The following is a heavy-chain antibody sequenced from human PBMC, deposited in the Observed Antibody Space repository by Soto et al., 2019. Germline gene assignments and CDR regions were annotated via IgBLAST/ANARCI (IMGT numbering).Heavy chain of an antibody. D-gene: IGHD3-9*01. CDR1: GFTFSSYS. Sequence: PGGSLRLSCAAPGFTFSSYSMNWVRQAPGKGLEWVSSISSSSSYIYYADSVKGRFTISRGNAKNSLYLQMNSLRAEDTAVYYCARDILRYFDWEYYFDYWGQGTLVTVSS. J-gene: IGHJ4*02. CDR2: ISSSSSYI. V-gene: IGHV3-21*01. CDR3: ARDILRYFDWEYYFDY.